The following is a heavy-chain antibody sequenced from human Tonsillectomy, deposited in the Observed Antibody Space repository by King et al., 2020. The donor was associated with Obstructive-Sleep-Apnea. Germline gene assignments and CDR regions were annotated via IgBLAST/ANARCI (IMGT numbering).Heavy chain of an antibody. CDR2: ISYDGSDK. D-gene: IGHD4-23*01. CDR1: GFTFSNYA. Sequence: VQLVESGGGVVQPGRSLRLSCAASGFTFSNYAMHWVRQAPGKGLEWVALISYDGSDKYYADSVKGRFTISRDNSKNMLYLQINSLRAEDTAVYDCAKNRCMGGNPDLGFDHWGQGTLVTVSS. CDR3: AKNRCMGGNPDLGFDH. V-gene: IGHV3-30*04. J-gene: IGHJ5*02.